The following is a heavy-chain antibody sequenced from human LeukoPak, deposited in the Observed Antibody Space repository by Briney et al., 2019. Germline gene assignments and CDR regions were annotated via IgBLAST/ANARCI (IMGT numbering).Heavy chain of an antibody. J-gene: IGHJ6*03. V-gene: IGHV4-4*09. CDR1: GGSISNYF. CDR2: ISTSGST. CDR3: ARGDFWSAYYSSYYYMDV. Sequence: SETLSLTCTVSGGSISNYFWSWIRQPPGKGLEWIGYISTSGSTYCNPSLKSRVTISADTSKNHFSLKLSSVTAADTAVYYCARGDFWSAYYSSYYYMDVWGKGSTVTVSS. D-gene: IGHD3-3*01.